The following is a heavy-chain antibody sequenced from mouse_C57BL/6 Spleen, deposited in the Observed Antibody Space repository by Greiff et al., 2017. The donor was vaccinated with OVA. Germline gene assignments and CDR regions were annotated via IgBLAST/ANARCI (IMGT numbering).Heavy chain of an antibody. CDR1: GFTFSNYW. CDR3: TYYYGSSYGWYFDV. D-gene: IGHD1-1*01. CDR2: IRLKSDNYAT. Sequence: EVKLEESGGGLVQPGGSMKLSCVASGFTFSNYWMNWVRQSPEKGLEWVAQIRLKSDNYATHYAESVKGRFTISRDDSKSSVYLQMNNLRAEDTGIYYCTYYYGSSYGWYFDVWGTGTTVTVSS. J-gene: IGHJ1*03. V-gene: IGHV6-3*01.